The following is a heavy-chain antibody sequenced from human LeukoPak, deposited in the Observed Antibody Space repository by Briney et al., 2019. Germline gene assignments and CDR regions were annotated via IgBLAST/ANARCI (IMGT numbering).Heavy chain of an antibody. J-gene: IGHJ6*02. D-gene: IGHD3-16*01. CDR3: ARFGVDYDMDV. V-gene: IGHV4-59*11. Sequence: SETLSLTCSVSGGSISGHYWTWIRQPPGKGLEWIGQIHYTGKPDYNPSLKSRITISVDTSKNQVSPQVSSVTAADSAIYYCARFGVDYDMDVWGHGTTVTVFS. CDR1: GGSISGHY. CDR2: IHYTGKP.